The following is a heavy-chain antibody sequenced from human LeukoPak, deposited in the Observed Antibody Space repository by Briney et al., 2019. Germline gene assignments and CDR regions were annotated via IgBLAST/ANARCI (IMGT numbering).Heavy chain of an antibody. J-gene: IGHJ6*02. D-gene: IGHD3-3*01. Sequence: GSSVKLSCKASGGTFSSYAISWVRQAPGQGLEWMGRIIPILGIANYAQKFQGRVTITADKSTSTAYMELSSLRSEVTAVYYCARRGYDFCSGYSPSKAAYYYYGMDVWGQGTTVTVSS. CDR1: GGTFSSYA. CDR3: ARRGYDFCSGYSPSKAAYYYYGMDV. V-gene: IGHV1-69*04. CDR2: IIPILGIA.